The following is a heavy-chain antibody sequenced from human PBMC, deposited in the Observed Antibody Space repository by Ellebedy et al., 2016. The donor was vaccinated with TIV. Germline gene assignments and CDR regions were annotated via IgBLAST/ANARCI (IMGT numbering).Heavy chain of an antibody. V-gene: IGHV3-7*01. D-gene: IGHD3-3*01. CDR2: IITDGSET. Sequence: PGGSLRLSCAAWGFSFSNFWMSWVRQAPGKGLEWVAHIITDGSETYYVDSVKGRFTISRENAKNALFLQMDGLRVDDSAVYYCVGFGVFNLWGQGAPVTVSS. CDR1: GFSFSNFW. CDR3: VGFGVFNL. J-gene: IGHJ5*02.